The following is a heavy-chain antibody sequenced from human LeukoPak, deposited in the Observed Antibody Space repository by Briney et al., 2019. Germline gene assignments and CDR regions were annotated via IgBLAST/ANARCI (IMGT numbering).Heavy chain of an antibody. D-gene: IGHD4-17*01. CDR1: GFTFSNAW. CDR2: IKSKTDGGTT. J-gene: IGHJ4*02. V-gene: IGHV3-15*01. CDR3: TTDEQDYGDYFDY. Sequence: GGSLRLSCAASGFTFSNAWMSWVRQAPGKGLEWVGRIKSKTDGGTTDYAAPVKGRFTISRDDSKNTLYLQMNSLKTEDTAVYYCTTDEQDYGDYFDYWGQGTLVTVSS.